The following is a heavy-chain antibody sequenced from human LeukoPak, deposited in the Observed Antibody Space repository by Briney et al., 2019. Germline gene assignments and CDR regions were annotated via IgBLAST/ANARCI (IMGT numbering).Heavy chain of an antibody. CDR1: GYSFTAYY. CDR3: AKDIRTDFPLFFHY. CDR2: ISPTSGTT. Sequence: GASVKVSCKASGYSFTAYYMHWVRQAPGQGLDWMGWISPTSGTTNFAQKFQGRVTMTGDTSTSTAYMELSSLTSDDTAVYYCAKDIRTDFPLFFHYWGQGTLVTVSS. D-gene: IGHD3/OR15-3a*01. J-gene: IGHJ4*02. V-gene: IGHV1-2*02.